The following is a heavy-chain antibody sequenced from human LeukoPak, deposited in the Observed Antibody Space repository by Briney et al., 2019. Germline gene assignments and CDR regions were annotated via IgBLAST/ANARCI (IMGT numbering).Heavy chain of an antibody. CDR2: ISSSSSYI. CDR1: GFTFSSYS. J-gene: IGHJ5*02. V-gene: IGHV3-21*01. CDR3: ARDRFLEWSPSP. Sequence: TGGSLRLSCAASGFTFSSYSMNWVRQAPGKGLEWVSSISSSSSYIYYADSVKGRFTISRDNAKNSLYLQMNSLRAEDTAVYYCARDRFLEWSPSPWGQGTLVTVSS. D-gene: IGHD3-3*01.